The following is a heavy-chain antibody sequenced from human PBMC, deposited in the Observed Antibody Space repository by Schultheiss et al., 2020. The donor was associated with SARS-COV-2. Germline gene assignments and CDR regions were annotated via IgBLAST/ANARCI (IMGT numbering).Heavy chain of an antibody. CDR2: IYHSGST. J-gene: IGHJ2*01. CDR3: ARLTQWLVLWYFDL. CDR1: GGSFSGYY. D-gene: IGHD6-19*01. V-gene: IGHV4-34*01. Sequence: SETLSLTCAVYGGSFSGYYWSWIRQPPGKGLEWIGEIYHSGSTNYNPSLKSRVTISVDKSKNQFSLKLSSVTAADTAVYYCARLTQWLVLWYFDLWGRGTLVTVSS.